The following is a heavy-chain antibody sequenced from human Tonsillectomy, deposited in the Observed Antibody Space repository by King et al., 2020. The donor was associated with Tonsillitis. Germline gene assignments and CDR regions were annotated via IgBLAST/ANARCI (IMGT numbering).Heavy chain of an antibody. Sequence: VQLQESGPGLVKPSETLSLTCSVSGDSISGYYWSWIRQPPGTGLEWIGYIYYIGSTKYNPSLKSRFTISVDTSKNQFSLRLSSVTAADTAVYYCARLRWDLLKDWYFDLWGRGTLVTVSS. CDR3: ARLRWDLLKDWYFDL. D-gene: IGHD4-23*01. CDR1: GDSISGYY. CDR2: IYYIGST. V-gene: IGHV4-59*01. J-gene: IGHJ2*01.